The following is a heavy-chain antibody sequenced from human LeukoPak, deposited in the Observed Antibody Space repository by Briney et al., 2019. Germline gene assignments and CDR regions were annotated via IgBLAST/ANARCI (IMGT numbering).Heavy chain of an antibody. CDR2: IKQDGSEK. J-gene: IGHJ4*02. V-gene: IGHV3-7*03. CDR3: ARGIAARPNYFDY. D-gene: IGHD6-6*01. CDR1: GFTFSSYW. Sequence: GGSLRLSCAASGFTFSSYWMSWVRQAPGKGLEWVANIKQDGSEKYYVDSVKGRFTISRDNSKNTLYLQMNSLRAEDTAVYYCARGIAARPNYFDYWGQGTLVTVSS.